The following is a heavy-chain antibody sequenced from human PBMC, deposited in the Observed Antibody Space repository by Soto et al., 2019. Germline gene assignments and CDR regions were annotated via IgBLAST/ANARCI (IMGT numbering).Heavy chain of an antibody. CDR3: ARAKLRYYFDY. Sequence: ASETLSLTCTVSGGSISSGGYYWSWIRQHPGKGLEWIGYIYYSGSTYYNPSLKSRVTISVDTSKNQFSLKLSSVTAADTAVYYCARAKLRYYFDYWGQGTLVTVSS. V-gene: IGHV4-31*03. CDR2: IYYSGST. J-gene: IGHJ4*02. CDR1: GGSISSGGYY.